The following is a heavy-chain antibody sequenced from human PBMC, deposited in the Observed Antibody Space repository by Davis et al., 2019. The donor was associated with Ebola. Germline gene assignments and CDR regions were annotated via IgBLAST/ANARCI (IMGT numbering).Heavy chain of an antibody. CDR3: TQTTVVTPYYFDH. CDR1: GFTVSSNY. V-gene: IGHV3-53*01. D-gene: IGHD4-23*01. CDR2: IYSGGST. J-gene: IGHJ4*02. Sequence: GESLKISCAASGFTVSSNYMSWVRQAPGKGLEWVSVIYSGGSTYYADSVRGRFTISRDNSKNTLYLQMSSLRAEDTALYYCTQTTVVTPYYFDHWGQGTLVTVSS.